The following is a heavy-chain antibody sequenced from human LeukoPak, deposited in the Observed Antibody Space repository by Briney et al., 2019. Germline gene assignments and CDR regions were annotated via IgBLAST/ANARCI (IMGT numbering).Heavy chain of an antibody. J-gene: IGHJ5*02. CDR1: GFTFSSYG. Sequence: GRSLRLSCAASGFTFSSYGMHWVRQAPGKGLEWVAVISYDGSNKYYADSVKGRFTISRDNSKNTLFLQMNSLRAEDAAVYYCARQKVAARTVAFDPWGQGTLVTVSS. V-gene: IGHV3-30*03. D-gene: IGHD2-15*01. CDR2: ISYDGSNK. CDR3: ARQKVAARTVAFDP.